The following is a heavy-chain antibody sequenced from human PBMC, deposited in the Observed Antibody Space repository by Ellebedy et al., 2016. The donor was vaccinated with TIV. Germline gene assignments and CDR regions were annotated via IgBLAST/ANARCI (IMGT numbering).Heavy chain of an antibody. J-gene: IGHJ4*02. CDR2: IRSKAYGGTT. CDR1: GFTFGDYG. D-gene: IGHD3-10*01. V-gene: IGHV3-49*03. CDR3: TTGGFRGY. Sequence: PGGSLRLSCTASGFTFGDYGMSWFRQAPGKGLEWVGFIRSKAYGGTTEYAASVKGRFTISTDDSKNTLYLQMNSLKTEDTAVYYCTTGGFRGYWGQGTLVTVSS.